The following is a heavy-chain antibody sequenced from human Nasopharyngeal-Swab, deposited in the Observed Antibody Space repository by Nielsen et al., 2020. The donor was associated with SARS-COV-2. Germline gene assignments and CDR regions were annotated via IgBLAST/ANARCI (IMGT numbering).Heavy chain of an antibody. CDR2: INAGNGNT. CDR3: ARGIGGIAAPFFDY. D-gene: IGHD6-13*01. Sequence: ASVKVSCKASGYTFNTYAMHWMRQAPGQRLEWMGWINAGNGNTEYSQKFQGRVTITRDTFASTAYMELSSLRSEDTAVYYCARGIGGIAAPFFDYWSREPWSPSPQ. CDR1: GYTFNTYA. J-gene: IGHJ4*02. V-gene: IGHV1-3*01.